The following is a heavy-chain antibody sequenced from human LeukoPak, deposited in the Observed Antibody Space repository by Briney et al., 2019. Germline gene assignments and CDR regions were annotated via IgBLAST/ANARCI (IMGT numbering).Heavy chain of an antibody. CDR2: IYSDGDT. Sequence: SETLSLTCSVSGGPITRSAYYWVWVRQSPGRGLEWLGSIYSDGDTYYNPSFESRVTIAIETSKNQCSLKMTSVTDADTAVYFCTSRGFRLPLDAFDVWGQGTRVAVSS. D-gene: IGHD5-24*01. CDR1: GGPITRSAYY. J-gene: IGHJ3*01. V-gene: IGHV4-39*01. CDR3: TSRGFRLPLDAFDV.